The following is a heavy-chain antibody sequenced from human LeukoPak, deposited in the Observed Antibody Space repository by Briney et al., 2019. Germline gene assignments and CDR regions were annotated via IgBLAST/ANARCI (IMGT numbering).Heavy chain of an antibody. Sequence: GESLRLSCTASGFTFGDYLMSWFRQAPGKGLEWIGFISGGTKEYAASVKGRLTISRDDSTSIAYLQMNSLTTEDAAAYYCSRGSGWLSVYWGQGTLVTVSS. CDR1: GFTFGDYL. V-gene: IGHV3-49*03. CDR3: SRGSGWLSVY. J-gene: IGHJ4*02. CDR2: ISGGTK. D-gene: IGHD6-19*01.